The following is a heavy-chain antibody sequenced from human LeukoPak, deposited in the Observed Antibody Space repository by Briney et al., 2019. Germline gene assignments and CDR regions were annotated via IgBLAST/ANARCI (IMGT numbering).Heavy chain of an antibody. CDR1: GSSLSELS. D-gene: IGHD5-18*01. CDR3: AAGRPYSLLDY. Sequence: ASVKVSCTVSGSSLSELSLYWVRQAPGKGLEWMGGFDVIDSETFYAQKFQGRVTMTEDSSTDTAYMELRSLASDDTALYYCAAGRPYSLLDYWGQGTLVTVSS. CDR2: FDVIDSET. J-gene: IGHJ4*02. V-gene: IGHV1-24*01.